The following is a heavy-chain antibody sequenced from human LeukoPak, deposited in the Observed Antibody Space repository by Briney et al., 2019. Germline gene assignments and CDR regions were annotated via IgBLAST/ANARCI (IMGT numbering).Heavy chain of an antibody. D-gene: IGHD3-10*01. Sequence: PGGSLRLSCAASGFTFSSYAMSWVRQAPGKGLEWVSAICGSGGSTYYADSVKGRFTISRDNSKNTLYLQMNSLRAGDTAVYYCAKGTITLVRGVIFFDYWGQGTLVTVSS. CDR2: ICGSGGST. J-gene: IGHJ4*02. CDR1: GFTFSSYA. V-gene: IGHV3-23*01. CDR3: AKGTITLVRGVIFFDY.